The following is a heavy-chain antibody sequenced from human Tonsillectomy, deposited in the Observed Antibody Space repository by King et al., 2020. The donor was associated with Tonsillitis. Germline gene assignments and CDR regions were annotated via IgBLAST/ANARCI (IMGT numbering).Heavy chain of an antibody. J-gene: IGHJ4*02. V-gene: IGHV4-30-2*01. CDR2: IYDSGST. Sequence: QLQESGSGLVKPSQTLSLTCAVSGGSISSGGYSWSWIRQPPGKGLEWIGFIYDSGSTSHNPSLKSRVTISVDRSKNQFSLKLSFVTAADTAVYYCARSAKWFGVDYWGQGTLVTVSS. CDR1: GGSISSGGYS. D-gene: IGHD3-10*01. CDR3: ARSAKWFGVDY.